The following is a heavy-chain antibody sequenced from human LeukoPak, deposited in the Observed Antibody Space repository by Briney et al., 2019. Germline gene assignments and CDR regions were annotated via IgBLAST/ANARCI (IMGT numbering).Heavy chain of an antibody. D-gene: IGHD5-12*01. J-gene: IGHJ4*02. CDR1: GGSITNYY. V-gene: IGHV4-59*01. CDR2: SYYNGNT. CDR3: ARGPSGYHNT. Sequence: PSETLSLTCTVSGGSITNYYWSWIRQPPGKGLEWIGFSYYNGNTNYNPSLKSRVTISVDMSKNQFSLSLRSVTAADTAVYYCARGPSGYHNTGGQGTLVTVSS.